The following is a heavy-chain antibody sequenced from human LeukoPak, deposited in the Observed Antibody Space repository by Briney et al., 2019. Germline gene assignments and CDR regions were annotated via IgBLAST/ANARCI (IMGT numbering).Heavy chain of an antibody. CDR2: IHYSGST. Sequence: KPLETLSLTCTVSGGSNYWSWIRQPPGKGLEWIGYIHYSGSTSYNPSLKSRVTISIDTSKNQFSLKVNSVTAADPAVYYCARHSNWKAGVDYFDPWGQGTLVTVSS. J-gene: IGHJ5*02. CDR1: GGSNY. CDR3: ARHSNWKAGVDYFDP. V-gene: IGHV4-59*08. D-gene: IGHD1-20*01.